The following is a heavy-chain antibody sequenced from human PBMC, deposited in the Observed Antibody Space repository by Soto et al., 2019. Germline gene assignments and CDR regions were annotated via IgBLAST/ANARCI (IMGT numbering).Heavy chain of an antibody. J-gene: IGHJ4*02. CDR3: ARDRHLKQQLEDY. CDR2: ISAYNGNT. D-gene: IGHD6-13*01. CDR1: GYTFTSYG. V-gene: IGHV1-18*01. Sequence: QVQLVQSGAEVKKPGASVKVSCKASGYTFTSYGIIWVRQAPGQGLEWMGWISAYNGNTNYAQKLQARVTMTTDTSTNTAYMESRSQRSDDTAVYYCARDRHLKQQLEDYWGQGTLVTVSS.